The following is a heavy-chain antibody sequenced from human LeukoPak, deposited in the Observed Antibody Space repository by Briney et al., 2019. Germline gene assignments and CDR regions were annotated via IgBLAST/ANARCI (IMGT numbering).Heavy chain of an antibody. J-gene: IGHJ5*02. CDR3: AREGTAGTNLNWFDP. CDR2: ISYSGST. CDR1: GGSISSYY. D-gene: IGHD1-1*01. Sequence: ASETLSLTCTVSGGSISSYYWSWIRQPPGKGLEWIGYISYSGSTNFNPSLKSRVTISVDTSKNQFSLKLSSLTATDTAVYYCAREGTAGTNLNWFDPWGQGTLVTVSS. V-gene: IGHV4-59*01.